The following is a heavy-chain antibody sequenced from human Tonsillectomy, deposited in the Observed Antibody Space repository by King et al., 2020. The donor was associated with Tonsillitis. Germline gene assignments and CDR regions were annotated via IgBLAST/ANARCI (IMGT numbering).Heavy chain of an antibody. CDR1: GFTFTDYY. J-gene: IGHJ4*01. Sequence: VQLVESGGGLVKPGGSLRLSCSTSGFTFTDYYMAWVRQPPGKGLEWVSYINIGPIPTNYADSVKGRFTISRDNANDSLYLQMSDLRPEDTALYYCVRVKSGYYSHFDFWGLGTLVTVSS. D-gene: IGHD3-22*01. CDR3: VRVKSGYYSHFDF. V-gene: IGHV3-11*06. CDR2: INIGPIPT.